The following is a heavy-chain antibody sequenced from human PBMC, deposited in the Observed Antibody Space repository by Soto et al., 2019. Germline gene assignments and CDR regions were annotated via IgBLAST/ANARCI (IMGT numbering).Heavy chain of an antibody. CDR3: TTTPPPGDMYAFDI. V-gene: IGHV3-15*01. D-gene: IGHD7-27*01. CDR1: GFTFSNAW. Sequence: EVQLVESGGGLVKPGGSLRLSCAASGFTFSNAWMSWVRQAPGKGLEWVGRIKSKTDGGTTDYAAPVKGRFTISRDDSKNTLYLQMNSLKTEDTAVYYFTTTPPPGDMYAFDIWGQGTMVTVSS. J-gene: IGHJ3*02. CDR2: IKSKTDGGTT.